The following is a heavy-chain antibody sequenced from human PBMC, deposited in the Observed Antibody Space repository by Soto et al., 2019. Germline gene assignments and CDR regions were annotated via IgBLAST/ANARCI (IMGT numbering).Heavy chain of an antibody. Sequence: VRLSCVVSGFIPSSYAMSWVRQAPGKGLEWVSGISGSGGATSYADSVKGRFTISRDNSKNTLYLQMYSLSAEDTAIYYCAKDAIMVSSSFNYFDFWGQGALVTVSS. CDR1: GFIPSSYA. J-gene: IGHJ4*02. CDR2: ISGSGGAT. CDR3: AKDAIMVSSSFNYFDF. D-gene: IGHD6-13*01. V-gene: IGHV3-23*01.